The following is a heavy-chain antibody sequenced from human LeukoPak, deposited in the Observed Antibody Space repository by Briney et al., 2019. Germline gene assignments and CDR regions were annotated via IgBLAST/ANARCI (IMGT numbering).Heavy chain of an antibody. V-gene: IGHV3-48*03. Sequence: GSLRLSCAASGFTFSSYEMNWVRQAPGKGLEWVSYISSYGSAIYYADSVKGRFTISRDNAKNSLYLQMNSLRAEDTAVYYCARDSGGWSLDYWGQGTMVTVCS. J-gene: IGHJ4*02. CDR3: ARDSGGWSLDY. CDR2: ISSYGSAI. CDR1: GFTFSSYE. D-gene: IGHD6-19*01.